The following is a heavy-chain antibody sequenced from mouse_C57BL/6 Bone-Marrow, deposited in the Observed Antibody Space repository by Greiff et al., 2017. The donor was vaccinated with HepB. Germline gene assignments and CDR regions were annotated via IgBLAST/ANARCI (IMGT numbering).Heavy chain of an antibody. D-gene: IGHD2-1*01. CDR1: GFTFTDYY. CDR2: IRNKANGYTT. V-gene: IGHV7-3*01. J-gene: IGHJ2*01. Sequence: DVMLVESGGGLVQPGGSLSLSCAASGFTFTDYYMSWVRQPPGKALEWLGFIRNKANGYTTEYSASVKGRFTISRDNSQSILYLQMNALRAEDSATYCCARYGNYEGFDYGGQGTTLTVSS. CDR3: ARYGNYEGFDY.